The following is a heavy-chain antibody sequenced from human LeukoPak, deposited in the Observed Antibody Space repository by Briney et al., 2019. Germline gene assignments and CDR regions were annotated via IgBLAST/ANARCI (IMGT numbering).Heavy chain of an antibody. V-gene: IGHV3-21*01. J-gene: IGHJ4*02. D-gene: IGHD5-18*01. CDR3: ARDGVGGYSYGYAFDY. CDR2: ISSSSSYI. CDR1: GFTFSSYS. Sequence: GGSLRLSCAASGFTFSSYSMNWVRQAPGKGLEWVSSISSSSSYIYYADSVKGRFTISRDNAKNSLYLQMNSLRAEDTAVYYCARDGVGGYSYGYAFDYWGRGTLVTVSS.